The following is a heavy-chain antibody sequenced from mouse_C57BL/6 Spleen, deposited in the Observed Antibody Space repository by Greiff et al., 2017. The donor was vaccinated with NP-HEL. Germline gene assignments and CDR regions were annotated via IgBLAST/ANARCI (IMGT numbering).Heavy chain of an antibody. CDR3: AEYYGRSYYAMDY. CDR1: GYTFTDYY. CDR2: IGPGSGST. J-gene: IGHJ4*01. Sequence: QVHVQQSGAELVKPGASVKISCKASGYTFTDYYINWVKQRPGQGLEWIGKIGPGSGSTYYNEKFKGKATLTADKSSSTAYMQLSSLASEDSAVYFCAEYYGRSYYAMDYWGQGTSVTVSS. V-gene: IGHV1-77*01. D-gene: IGHD1-1*01.